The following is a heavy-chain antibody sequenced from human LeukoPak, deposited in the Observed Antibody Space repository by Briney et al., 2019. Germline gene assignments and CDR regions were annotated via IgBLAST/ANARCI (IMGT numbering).Heavy chain of an antibody. Sequence: ASVKVSCKASGYTFTSYYMHWGRQAPGQGLEWMGIINPSGGSTSYAQKFQGRVTMTRDMSTSTVYMEMSSLRYEDTDVYYCATQDSSSGWYRIYSWGQGTLVTVSS. D-gene: IGHD6-19*01. CDR2: INPSGGST. J-gene: IGHJ4*02. V-gene: IGHV1-46*01. CDR3: ATQDSSSGWYRIYS. CDR1: GYTFTSYY.